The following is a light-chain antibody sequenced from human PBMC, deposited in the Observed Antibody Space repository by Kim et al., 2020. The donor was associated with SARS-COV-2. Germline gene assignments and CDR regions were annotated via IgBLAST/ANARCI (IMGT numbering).Light chain of an antibody. CDR3: LQHNSYPIT. V-gene: IGKV1-17*01. CDR2: GAS. CDR1: QDIRND. Sequence: SSVGDRFTITCRASQDIRNDLGWYQQSPGRAPKRLIYGASSLQSGVPSRFSGSGSGTEFTLTISSLQPEDFATYFCLQHNSYPITFGQGTRLEIK. J-gene: IGKJ5*01.